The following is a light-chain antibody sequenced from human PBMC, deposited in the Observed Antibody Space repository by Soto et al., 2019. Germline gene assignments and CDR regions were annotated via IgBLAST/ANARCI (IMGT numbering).Light chain of an antibody. J-gene: IGKJ2*01. Sequence: EIVMTQYPATLSVSPGVTATLSCRASRGVCSNLAWYQQKHGQAPRLLISGASTRVTGFPARFSGSGSGTEVTLNISSLQSEEFAVYYCQQYNNWSYTFGQGNKLEIK. CDR3: QQYNNWSYT. CDR1: RGVCSN. V-gene: IGKV3-15*01. CDR2: GAS.